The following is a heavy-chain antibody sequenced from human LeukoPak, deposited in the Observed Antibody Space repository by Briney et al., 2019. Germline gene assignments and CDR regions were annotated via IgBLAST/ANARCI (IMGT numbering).Heavy chain of an antibody. Sequence: GGSLRLPCAASGFTFSSYSMNWVRQAPGTGLEWVSSISSTSNYIFYADSVKGRFTISRDNAKNSLYLQMNSLRAEDTAVYYCARAAFDWNYVDYFDYWGQGTLVTVSS. D-gene: IGHD1-7*01. CDR2: ISSTSNYI. V-gene: IGHV3-21*01. CDR3: ARAAFDWNYVDYFDY. J-gene: IGHJ4*02. CDR1: GFTFSSYS.